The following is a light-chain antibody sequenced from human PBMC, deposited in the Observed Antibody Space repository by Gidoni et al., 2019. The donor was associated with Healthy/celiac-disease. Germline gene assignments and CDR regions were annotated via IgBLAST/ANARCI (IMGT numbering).Light chain of an antibody. V-gene: IGLV1-40*01. CDR1: SYNIGAGYD. CDR3: QSYDSSLSGSRV. J-gene: IGLJ3*02. Sequence: QSVLTQPPSVSGAPGQRVTISCTGSSYNIGAGYDVHWYQQLPGTAPQLLIYGNINRPSGVPDRFSGSKSGTSASLAITGLQAEDEADYYCQSYDSSLSGSRVFGGGIKLTVL. CDR2: GNI.